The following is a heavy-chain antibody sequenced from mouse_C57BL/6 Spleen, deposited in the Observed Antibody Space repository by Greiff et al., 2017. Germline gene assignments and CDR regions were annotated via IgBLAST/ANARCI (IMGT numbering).Heavy chain of an antibody. J-gene: IGHJ2*01. Sequence: QVQLQQPGAELVMPGASVKLSCKASGYTFTSYWMHWVKQRPGQGLEWIGEIDPSDSYTNYNQKFKGKSTLTVDKSSSTAYMQLSSLTSEDSAVYYCARGAIVAPTDYWGQGTTLTVSS. D-gene: IGHD2-5*01. V-gene: IGHV1-69*01. CDR1: GYTFTSYW. CDR3: ARGAIVAPTDY. CDR2: IDPSDSYT.